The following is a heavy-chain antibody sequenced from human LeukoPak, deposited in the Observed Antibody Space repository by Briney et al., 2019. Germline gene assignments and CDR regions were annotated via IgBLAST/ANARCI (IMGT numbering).Heavy chain of an antibody. Sequence: PGGSLRLSCVVSGFTFSNFFMSWVRQGPGKGLEWVATINKNGSLTNIMDSVKGRFTISRDNARNSLYLQMNSLRADDTAVYYCARDPDSAAPDSWGRGMVVPVSS. CDR2: INKNGSLT. CDR3: ARDPDSAAPDS. V-gene: IGHV3-7*01. CDR1: GFTFSNFF. J-gene: IGHJ4*02. D-gene: IGHD1-14*01.